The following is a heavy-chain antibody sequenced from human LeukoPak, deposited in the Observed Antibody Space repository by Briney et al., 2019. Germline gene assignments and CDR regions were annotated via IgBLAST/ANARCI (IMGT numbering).Heavy chain of an antibody. CDR2: INHSGST. V-gene: IGHV4-34*01. D-gene: IGHD6-19*01. CDR1: GGSFSGYY. J-gene: IGHJ4*02. CDR3: ARGLRRRLAGYFDY. Sequence: PSETLSLTCAVYGGSFSGYYWSWIRQPPGKGLEWIGEINHSGSTNYNPSLKSRVTISVDTSKNQFSLKLSSVTAADTAVYYCARGLRRRLAGYFDYWGQETLVTVSS.